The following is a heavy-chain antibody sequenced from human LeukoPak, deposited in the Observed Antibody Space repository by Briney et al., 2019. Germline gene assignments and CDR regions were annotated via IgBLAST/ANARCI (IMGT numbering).Heavy chain of an antibody. CDR1: GGSISSYY. CDR3: ARRFWGASSYSYSYMDA. D-gene: IGHD3-16*01. J-gene: IGHJ6*03. Sequence: SETLSLTCTVSGGSISSYYWSWIRQPPGKGLEWIGEINHSGSTNYNPSLKSRVTISVDTSKNQFSLKLSSVTAADTAVYYCARRFWGASSYSYSYMDAWGKGPRSPSP. CDR2: INHSGST. V-gene: IGHV4-34*01.